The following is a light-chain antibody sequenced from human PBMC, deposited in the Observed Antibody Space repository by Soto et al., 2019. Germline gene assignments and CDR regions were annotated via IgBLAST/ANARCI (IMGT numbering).Light chain of an antibody. V-gene: IGLV2-23*01. CDR2: EGS. CDR3: CSYAGSSTVI. CDR1: NSDVGSYKL. Sequence: QSALTQPASVSGSPGQSITISCTGTNSDVGSYKLVSWYQQDPGKAPKLMIYEGSKRPSGVSNRFSGSKSGNTASLTISGLQAEDEADYYCCSYAGSSTVIFGGGTKVTVL. J-gene: IGLJ2*01.